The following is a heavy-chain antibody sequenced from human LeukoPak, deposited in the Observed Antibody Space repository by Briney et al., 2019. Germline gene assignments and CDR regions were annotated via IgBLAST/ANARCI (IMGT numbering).Heavy chain of an antibody. D-gene: IGHD4-17*01. CDR2: IKQDGSEK. Sequence: PGGSLRLSYAASGFTFSSYWMSWVRQAPGQGLEWVANIKQDGSEKYYVDSVKGRFTISRDNAKNSLYLQMNSLRAEDTAVYYCAGDYGDYPDAFDIWGQGTMVTVSS. CDR1: GFTFSSYW. V-gene: IGHV3-7*02. CDR3: AGDYGDYPDAFDI. J-gene: IGHJ3*02.